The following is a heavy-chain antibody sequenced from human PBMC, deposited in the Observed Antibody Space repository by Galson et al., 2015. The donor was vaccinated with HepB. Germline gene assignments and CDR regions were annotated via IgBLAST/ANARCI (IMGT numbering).Heavy chain of an antibody. CDR2: IRSKAYGGTT. CDR1: GFTFGDYA. CDR3: TREREQQLVSPSDY. Sequence: AASGFTFGDYAMSWFRQAPGKGLEWVGFIRSKAYGGTTEYAASVKGRFTISRDDSKSIAYLQMNSLKTEDTAVYYCTREREQQLVSPSDYWGQGTLVTVSS. J-gene: IGHJ4*02. D-gene: IGHD6-13*01. V-gene: IGHV3-49*03.